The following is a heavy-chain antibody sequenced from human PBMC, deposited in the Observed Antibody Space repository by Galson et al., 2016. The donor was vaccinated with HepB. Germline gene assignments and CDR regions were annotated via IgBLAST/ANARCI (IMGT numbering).Heavy chain of an antibody. Sequence: SLRLSCAASGFTFSTYAMTWVRQAPGKGLEWVSVITDSGDDTHHADSVKGRFIMSRDNSKNTVYLQMNNLRDEDTAIYFRARGTKRCCSGSNCYPLDHWGQGTLVTVSS. CDR3: ARGTKRCCSGSNCYPLDH. CDR1: GFTFSTYA. V-gene: IGHV3-23*01. CDR2: ITDSGDDT. J-gene: IGHJ4*02. D-gene: IGHD2-15*01.